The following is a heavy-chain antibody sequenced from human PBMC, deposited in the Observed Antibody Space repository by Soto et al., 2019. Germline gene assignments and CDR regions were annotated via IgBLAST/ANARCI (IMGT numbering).Heavy chain of an antibody. CDR2: ISSSGNTV. D-gene: IGHD3-22*01. Sequence: ESGGGLVQSGGSLRLSCAASGFSFNSYSMNWVRQAPGKGLEWVSYISSSGNTVYYADSVKGRFTISRDSAKNSLYLQMNSLRDEDTAVYYCARDITMNNWFDPWGPGTLVTVSS. J-gene: IGHJ5*02. V-gene: IGHV3-48*02. CDR1: GFSFNSYS. CDR3: ARDITMNNWFDP.